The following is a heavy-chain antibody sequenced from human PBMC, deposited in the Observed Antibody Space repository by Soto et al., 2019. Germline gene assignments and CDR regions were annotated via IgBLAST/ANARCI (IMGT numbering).Heavy chain of an antibody. CDR3: AGDTSGWYL. V-gene: IGHV4-59*08. Sequence: QVQLQESGPGLVKPSETLSLTCTVSGGSISSYYWSWIRQPPGKGLEWIGYIYYSGNTNYNPSLKSRVTISLDTSRNQFSLKLTSVTAADTAVYYCAGDTSGWYLWGQGTLVTVSS. J-gene: IGHJ4*02. D-gene: IGHD6-19*01. CDR1: GGSISSYY. CDR2: IYYSGNT.